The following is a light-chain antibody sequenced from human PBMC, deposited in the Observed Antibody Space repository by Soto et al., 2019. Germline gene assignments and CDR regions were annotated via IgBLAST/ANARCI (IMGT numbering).Light chain of an antibody. CDR3: CSYAGSFTYV. V-gene: IGLV2-11*01. CDR2: DVN. CDR1: SSDVGGYSY. Sequence: QSALTQPRSVSGSPGQSVTISCTGTSSDVGGYSYVSWYQQHPGKAPKLLIYDVNKRPSGVPDRFSASKSGNTASLSISGLQAEDEADYYCCSYAGSFTYVFGAGTKLTVL. J-gene: IGLJ1*01.